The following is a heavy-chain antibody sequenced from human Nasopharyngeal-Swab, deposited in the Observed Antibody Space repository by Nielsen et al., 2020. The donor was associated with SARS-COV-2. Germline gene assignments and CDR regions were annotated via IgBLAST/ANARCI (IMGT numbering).Heavy chain of an antibody. CDR2: MNPNSGNT. Sequence: ASVKVSCKASGYTFTSYDINWVRQATGQGLEWMGWMNPNSGNTGYARKFQGRVTMTRNTSISTAYMELSSLRSEDTAVYYCARVLGRVTMVRGSLDYWGQGTLVTVSS. D-gene: IGHD3-10*01. J-gene: IGHJ4*02. CDR3: ARVLGRVTMVRGSLDY. CDR1: GYTFTSYD. V-gene: IGHV1-8*01.